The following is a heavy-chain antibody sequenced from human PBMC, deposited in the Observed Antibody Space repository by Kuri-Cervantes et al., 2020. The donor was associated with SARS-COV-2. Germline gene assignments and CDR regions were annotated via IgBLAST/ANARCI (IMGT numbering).Heavy chain of an antibody. CDR3: ARAPYHDYPGSYYYYMDV. J-gene: IGHJ6*03. Sequence: GSLRLSCTVSGGSISSYYWSWIRQPPGKGLEWIGYIYYSGSTNYNPSLKSRVTISVDTSKNQFSLKLSSVTAADTAVYYCARAPYHDYPGSYYYYMDVWGKGTTVTVSS. V-gene: IGHV4-59*01. D-gene: IGHD3-3*01. CDR1: GGSISSYY. CDR2: IYYSGST.